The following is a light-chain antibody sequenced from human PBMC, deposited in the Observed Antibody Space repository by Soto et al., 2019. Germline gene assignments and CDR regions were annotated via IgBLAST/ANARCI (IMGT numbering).Light chain of an antibody. CDR3: NSYTSSSTLV. CDR1: NSDVGNYNY. V-gene: IGLV2-14*01. CDR2: EVT. J-gene: IGLJ1*01. Sequence: QSVLTQPASVSGSPGQSITISCTGTNSDVGNYNYVSWYQQHPGKVPKLMIFEVTNRPSGISDRFSASKSGSTASLTISGLQAEDEADYYCNSYTSSSTLVFGTGTKLTVL.